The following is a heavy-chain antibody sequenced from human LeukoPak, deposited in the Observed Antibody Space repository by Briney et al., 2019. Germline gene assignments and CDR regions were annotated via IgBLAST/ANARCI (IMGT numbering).Heavy chain of an antibody. CDR2: IYNSGIT. CDR3: ATGYGHYYYFDY. V-gene: IGHV4-39*01. D-gene: IGHD2/OR15-2a*01. Sequence: SETLSLTCTVSGGSISSTSYYWGWIRQPPGKGLEWIGSIYNSGITYYNPSLKSRVTISVDTSKNQFFLKVTSVTAADTALYYCATGYGHYYYFDYRGQGTLVTVSS. CDR1: GGSISSTSYY. J-gene: IGHJ4*02.